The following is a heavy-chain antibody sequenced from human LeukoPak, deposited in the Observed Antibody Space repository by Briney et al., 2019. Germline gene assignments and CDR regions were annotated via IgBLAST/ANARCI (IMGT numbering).Heavy chain of an antibody. V-gene: IGHV4-59*01. CDR3: ARVFTHDAFDI. Sequence: SETLSLTCTVSGGSISSYYWSWIRQPPGKGLEWIGYIYYSGSTNYNPSLKSRVTISVDTSKNQFSLKLSSVTAADTAVYHCARVFTHDAFDIWGQGTMVTVSS. CDR2: IYYSGST. CDR1: GGSISSYY. J-gene: IGHJ3*02. D-gene: IGHD3-9*01.